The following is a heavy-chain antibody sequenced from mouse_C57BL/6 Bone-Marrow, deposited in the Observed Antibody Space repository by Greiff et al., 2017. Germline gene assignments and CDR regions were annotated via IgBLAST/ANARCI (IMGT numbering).Heavy chain of an antibody. CDR2: IWSGGST. Sequence: QVQLKESGPGLVQPSQSLSITCTVSGFSLTSSGVHWVRQSPGKGLEWLGVIWSGGSTDYNAAFISRLSISKDNSKIQVFFKMNSLQADDTAIYYCARMDGYYAWFAYWGQGSLGTVSA. CDR3: ARMDGYYAWFAY. V-gene: IGHV2-2*01. D-gene: IGHD2-3*01. J-gene: IGHJ3*01. CDR1: GFSLTSSG.